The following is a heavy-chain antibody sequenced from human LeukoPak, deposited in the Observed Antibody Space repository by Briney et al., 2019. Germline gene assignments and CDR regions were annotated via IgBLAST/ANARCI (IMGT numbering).Heavy chain of an antibody. V-gene: IGHV3-7*01. CDR3: ARRYRDFDY. CDR1: GFTFSSYG. D-gene: IGHD5-18*01. Sequence: GGTLRLSCAASGFTFSSYGMSWVRQAPGKGLEWVANIKQDGSEKYYVDSVKGRFTISRDNAKNSLYLQMNSLRAEDTAVYYCARRYRDFDYWGQGTLVTVSS. CDR2: IKQDGSEK. J-gene: IGHJ4*02.